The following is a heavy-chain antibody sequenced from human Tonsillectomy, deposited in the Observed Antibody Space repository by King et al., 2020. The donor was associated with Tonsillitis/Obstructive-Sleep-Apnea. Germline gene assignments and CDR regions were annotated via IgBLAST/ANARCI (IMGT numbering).Heavy chain of an antibody. Sequence: QLVQSGGGVVRPGGSLRLSCAASGFTFHDHGMSWVRQSPGKGLEWVSGINWNGDSTSYTDSVKGRFTISRDNAKNSLYLQLNSLRVEDTAFYYCAKNFGDPEYWGQGPLVIVSS. CDR2: INWNGDST. V-gene: IGHV3-20*04. D-gene: IGHD4-17*01. CDR3: AKNFGDPEY. J-gene: IGHJ4*02. CDR1: GFTFHDHG.